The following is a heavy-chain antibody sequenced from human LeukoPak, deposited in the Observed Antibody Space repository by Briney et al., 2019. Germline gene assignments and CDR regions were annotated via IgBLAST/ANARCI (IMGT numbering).Heavy chain of an antibody. J-gene: IGHJ3*02. CDR1: GYTFTIYG. Sequence: GASVKVSCKASGYTFTIYGFSWVRQAPGQGLEWMGWISAYNGNTNYAQNLQGRVTMTTDTSTSTAYMELRSLRSDDTAVYYCARDPSHYHDSSGQVAFDIWGQGTMVTVSS. CDR3: ARDPSHYHDSSGQVAFDI. D-gene: IGHD3-22*01. CDR2: ISAYNGNT. V-gene: IGHV1-18*01.